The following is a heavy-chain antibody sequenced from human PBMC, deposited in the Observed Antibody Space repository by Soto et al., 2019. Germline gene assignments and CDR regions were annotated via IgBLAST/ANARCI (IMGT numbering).Heavy chain of an antibody. J-gene: IGHJ6*02. V-gene: IGHV3-33*08. D-gene: IGHD3-22*01. Sequence: GGSLRLSCAASGFTVSSNYMSWVRQAPGKGLEWVAVIWYDGSNKYYADSVKGRFTISRDNSKNTLYLQMNSLRAEDTAVYYCARDSDYYDSSGLYGMDVWGQGTTVTVSS. CDR2: IWYDGSNK. CDR3: ARDSDYYDSSGLYGMDV. CDR1: GFTVSSNY.